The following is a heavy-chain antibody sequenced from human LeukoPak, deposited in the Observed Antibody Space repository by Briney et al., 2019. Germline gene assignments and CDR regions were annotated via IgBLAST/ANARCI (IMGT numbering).Heavy chain of an antibody. V-gene: IGHV4-39*07. J-gene: IGHJ4*02. D-gene: IGHD7-27*01. CDR1: GGSISSSSYY. Sequence: SETLSLTCTVSGGSISSSSYYWGWIRQPPGKGLEWIGSIYYSGSTYYNPSLKSRVTISVDTSKNQFSLKLSSVTAADTAVYYCARDQGPYSTGVDYWGQGTLVTVSS. CDR3: ARDQGPYSTGVDY. CDR2: IYYSGST.